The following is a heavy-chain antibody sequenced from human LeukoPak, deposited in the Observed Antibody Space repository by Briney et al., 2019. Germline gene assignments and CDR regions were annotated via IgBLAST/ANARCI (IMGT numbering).Heavy chain of an antibody. Sequence: SETLSLTCTVSGGSISSSSYYWGWIRQPPGKGLEWIGSIYYSGSTYYNPSLKSRVTISVDTSKNQFSLKLSSVTAADTAVYYCARGSSSWYDWFDPWGQGTLVTVSS. CDR3: ARGSSSWYDWFDP. CDR2: IYYSGST. D-gene: IGHD6-13*01. J-gene: IGHJ5*02. CDR1: GGSISSSSYY. V-gene: IGHV4-39*01.